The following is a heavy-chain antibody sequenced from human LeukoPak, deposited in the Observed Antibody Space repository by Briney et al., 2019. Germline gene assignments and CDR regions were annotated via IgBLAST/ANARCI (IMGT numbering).Heavy chain of an antibody. CDR2: INHSGST. CDR3: ARGWRLIAAAGPQDAFDI. Sequence: SETLSLTCAVYGGSFSGYYWSWIRQPPGKGLEWIGEINHSGSTNYNPSLKSRVTISVDTSKNQFSLKLSSVTAADTAVYYCARGWRLIAAAGPQDAFDIWGQGTMVTVSS. D-gene: IGHD6-13*01. CDR1: GGSFSGYY. J-gene: IGHJ3*02. V-gene: IGHV4-34*01.